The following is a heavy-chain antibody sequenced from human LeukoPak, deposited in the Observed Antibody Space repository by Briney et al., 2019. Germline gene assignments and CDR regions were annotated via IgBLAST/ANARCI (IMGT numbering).Heavy chain of an antibody. D-gene: IGHD5-24*01. V-gene: IGHV3-7*01. CDR2: IKQDGSEK. J-gene: IGHJ4*02. CDR1: GFTFSSYW. Sequence: PVGSLRLSCAASGFTFSSYWMSWVRQAPGKGLEWVANIKQDGSEKYYVDSVKGRFTISRDNAKNPLYLQMNSLRAEDTAVYYCARDRRWRRDGYNWYFDYWGQGTLVTVSS. CDR3: ARDRRWRRDGYNWYFDY.